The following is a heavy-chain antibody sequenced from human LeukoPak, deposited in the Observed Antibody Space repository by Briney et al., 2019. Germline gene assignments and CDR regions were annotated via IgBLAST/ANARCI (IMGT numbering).Heavy chain of an antibody. CDR1: GGSFIGYY. J-gene: IGHJ4*02. CDR3: ARGITLESYFDY. V-gene: IGHV4-34*01. D-gene: IGHD1-1*01. CDR2: INHSGST. Sequence: SETLSLTCTVYGGSFIGYYWSWIRQPPGKGLEWIGEINHSGSTNYNPSLKSRVTISVDTSKTQSSLKLTSITAADTAVYYCARGITLESYFDYWGQGTLVTVSS.